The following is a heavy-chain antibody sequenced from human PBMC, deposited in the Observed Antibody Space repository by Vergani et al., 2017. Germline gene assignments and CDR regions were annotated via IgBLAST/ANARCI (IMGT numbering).Heavy chain of an antibody. J-gene: IGHJ4*02. D-gene: IGHD5-18*01. V-gene: IGHV4-59*08. CDR1: GGSINFHY. Sequence: QVQLQESGPGLVKPSQTLSLTCTVSGGSINFHYWSWIRQPPGKGLEWIGYIYYSGTTNYNPSLKSRVTISVDTSKNQFSLKLTSVTAADTAVYYCARRGYSYGSPFDYWGQGILVTVSS. CDR2: IYYSGTT. CDR3: ARRGYSYGSPFDY.